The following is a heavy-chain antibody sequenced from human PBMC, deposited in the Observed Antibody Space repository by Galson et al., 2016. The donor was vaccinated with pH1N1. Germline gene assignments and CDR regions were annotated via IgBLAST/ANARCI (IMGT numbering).Heavy chain of an antibody. D-gene: IGHD4-17*01. CDR1: GFTFSNYA. J-gene: IGHJ4*02. Sequence: LRLSCAASGFTFSNYAMSWVRQAPGKGLGWVSAISGSGGSTYYADSVKGRFTISRDNSKNTLYLQMTSLKASDTAIYYCARFLYGDYVGYFDYWGQGTLVTVSS. CDR3: ARFLYGDYVGYFDY. CDR2: ISGSGGST. V-gene: IGHV3-23*01.